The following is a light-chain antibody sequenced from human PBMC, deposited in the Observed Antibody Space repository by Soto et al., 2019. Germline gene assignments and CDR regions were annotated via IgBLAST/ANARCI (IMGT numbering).Light chain of an antibody. CDR2: LDSDGSH. V-gene: IGLV4-69*01. CDR3: QPWATGPPIV. Sequence: QSVLTQSPSASASLGASVKLTCTLSSGHSTYAIAWHQQQPQKGPRYLMKLDSDGSHSKGDGIPDRFSGSSSGAERYLTISSLQSEDEADYYCQPWATGPPIVFGGGTKLTVL. CDR1: SGHSTYA. J-gene: IGLJ2*01.